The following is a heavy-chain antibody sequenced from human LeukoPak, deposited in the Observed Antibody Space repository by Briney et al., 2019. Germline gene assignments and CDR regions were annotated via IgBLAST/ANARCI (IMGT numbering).Heavy chain of an antibody. V-gene: IGHV1-69*13. CDR1: GGTFSSYA. D-gene: IGHD6-19*01. J-gene: IGHJ1*01. CDR3: ARPYEQWLSPLSA. Sequence: SVKVSCKASGGTFSSYAIRWVRQAPGQGLEWMGGIIPIFGTANYAQKFQGRVTITADESTSTAYMELSSLRSEDTAVYYCARPYEQWLSPLSAWGQGTLVTVSS. CDR2: IIPIFGTA.